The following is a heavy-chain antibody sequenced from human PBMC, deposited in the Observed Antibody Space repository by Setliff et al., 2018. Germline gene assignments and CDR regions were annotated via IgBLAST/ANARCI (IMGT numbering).Heavy chain of an antibody. J-gene: IGHJ4*02. D-gene: IGHD2-15*01. V-gene: IGHV1-69*10. CDR3: ARGAPGRYCSGGSCSYFDY. CDR2: IIPVLGMT. CDR1: GDPFNAYG. Sequence: SVKVSCKASGDPFNAYGVSWVRQAPGQGLEWMGAIIPVLGMTDYAQKFQGRLTITADQSTTAVYMELSSLRFDDTALYYCARGAPGRYCSGGSCSYFDYWGQGILVTVSS.